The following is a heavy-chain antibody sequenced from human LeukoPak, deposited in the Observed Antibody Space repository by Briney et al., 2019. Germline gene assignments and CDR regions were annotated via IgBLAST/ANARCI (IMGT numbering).Heavy chain of an antibody. J-gene: IGHJ4*02. CDR3: ATGVEMATIMH. V-gene: IGHV1-2*02. CDR1: GYTFTGYY. Sequence: GASVKVSCKASGYTFTGYYMNWVRQAPGQGLEWMGWINPNSGATNYAQKFQGRVTMTEDTSTDTAYMELSSLRSEDTAVYYCATGVEMATIMHWGQGTLVTVSS. CDR2: INPNSGAT. D-gene: IGHD5-24*01.